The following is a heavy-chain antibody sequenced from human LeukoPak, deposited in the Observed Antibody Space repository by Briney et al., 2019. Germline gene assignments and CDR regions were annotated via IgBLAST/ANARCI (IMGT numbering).Heavy chain of an antibody. CDR3: ARRGSYGSSPY. J-gene: IGHJ4*02. V-gene: IGHV5-51*01. Sequence: GESLKISCKGSGYSFSSYWIGWVRQMPGKGLEWMGNICPGDSDTRYSPSFQGQVTISADKSISTAYLQWSSLKASDTAIYYCARRGSYGSSPYWGQGTPVTVSS. D-gene: IGHD6-6*01. CDR1: GYSFSSYW. CDR2: ICPGDSDT.